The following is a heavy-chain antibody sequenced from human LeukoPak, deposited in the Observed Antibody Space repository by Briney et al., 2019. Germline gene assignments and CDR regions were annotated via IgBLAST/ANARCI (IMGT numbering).Heavy chain of an antibody. V-gene: IGHV4-4*07. CDR1: GGSISSYY. D-gene: IGHD5-12*01. CDR3: ARDPRTRGYHHAFDI. J-gene: IGHJ3*02. Sequence: SETLSLTCTVSGGSISSYYWSWIRQLAGKGLEWIGRIYTSGSTNYNPSLKSRVTMSVDTSKNQFSLKLSSVTAADTAVYYCARDPRTRGYHHAFDIWGQGTMVTVSS. CDR2: IYTSGST.